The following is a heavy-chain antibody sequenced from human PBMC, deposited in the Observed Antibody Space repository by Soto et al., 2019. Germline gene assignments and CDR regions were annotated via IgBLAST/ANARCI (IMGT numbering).Heavy chain of an antibody. CDR2: ISGSGGST. J-gene: IGHJ4*02. V-gene: IGHV3-23*01. D-gene: IGHD3-10*01. Sequence: EVQLLESGGGLVQPGGSLRLSCAASGFTFSSYAMSWVRQAPGKGLEWVSAISGSGGSTYYADSVKGRFTISRDNSKNTLYLQMNRLRAEDTAVYYCAKGGTVRGVITDFDYWGQGTLVTVSS. CDR3: AKGGTVRGVITDFDY. CDR1: GFTFSSYA.